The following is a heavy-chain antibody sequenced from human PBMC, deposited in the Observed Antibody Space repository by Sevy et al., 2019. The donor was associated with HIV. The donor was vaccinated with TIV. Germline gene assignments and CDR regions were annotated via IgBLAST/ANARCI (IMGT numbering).Heavy chain of an antibody. V-gene: IGHV1-24*01. CDR3: ATTKDYYDSSAYPVDY. D-gene: IGHD3-22*01. J-gene: IGHJ4*02. CDR2: FDPEDDER. CDR1: GYTLTAFA. Sequence: ASVKVSCKVSGYTLTAFAMRWVRQAPGKGLEWMGTFDPEDDERIYAQKFQGRVSMTEDTSADTAYMELSSLRSEDTAIYYCATTKDYYDSSAYPVDYWGQGTLVTVSS.